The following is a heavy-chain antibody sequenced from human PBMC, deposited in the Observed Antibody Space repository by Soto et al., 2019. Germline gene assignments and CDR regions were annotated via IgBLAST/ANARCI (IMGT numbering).Heavy chain of an antibody. CDR2: INSGNGNT. D-gene: IGHD3-3*01. J-gene: IGHJ4*02. CDR1: GYTFTGYV. V-gene: IGHV1-3*01. CDR3: ARGLTIFGVVIGY. Sequence: QVQLVQSGAEVKKPGASVKLSCKTSGYTFTGYVVDWVRQAPGQGLERMGWINSGNGNTKYSEKFQGRVTITRDTSARTAYMELNSLTSEDTAVYYCARGLTIFGVVIGYWGQGTLVTVSS.